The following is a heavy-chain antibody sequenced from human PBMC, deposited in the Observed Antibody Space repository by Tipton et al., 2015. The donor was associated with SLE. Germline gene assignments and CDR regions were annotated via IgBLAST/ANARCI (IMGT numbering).Heavy chain of an antibody. J-gene: IGHJ3*01. CDR3: ATLLATIPAFDL. D-gene: IGHD5-24*01. CDR1: GFTFSTYT. Sequence: SLRLSCAASGFTFSTYTMHWVRQAPGKGLEWVAVISYDGSNKYYADSVKGRFTISRDTSKNTLYLQMYSLKADDTAVYYCATLLATIPAFDLWGQGTMVTVSS. CDR2: ISYDGSNK. V-gene: IGHV3-30-3*01.